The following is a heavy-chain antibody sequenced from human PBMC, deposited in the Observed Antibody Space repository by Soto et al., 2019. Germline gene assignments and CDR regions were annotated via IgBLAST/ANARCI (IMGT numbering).Heavy chain of an antibody. CDR1: GGTFSSYA. D-gene: IGHD2-2*01. V-gene: IGHV1-69*06. CDR2: IIPIFGTA. Sequence: SVKVSCKASGGTFSSYAISWVRQAPGQGLEWMGGIIPIFGTANYAQKFQGRVTITADKSTSTAYMELSSLRSEDTAVYYCVLSTRVAYYFDYWGQGTLVTVSS. J-gene: IGHJ4*02. CDR3: VLSTRVAYYFDY.